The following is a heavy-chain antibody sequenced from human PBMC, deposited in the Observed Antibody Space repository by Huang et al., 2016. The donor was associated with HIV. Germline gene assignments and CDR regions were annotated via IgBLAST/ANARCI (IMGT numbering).Heavy chain of an antibody. Sequence: QPRLQESGPGLVKSSETLSLTCTVSGVSVTRSPWYWGWVRQYPGKGLVWIESVNKDGNTDYKSSINSRLTTSLYTSKNQFSLKLTSVTAADTSVYFCARDIAIFGEPLDSWGQGTAVTVSS. D-gene: IGHD3-3*01. CDR2: VNKDGNT. J-gene: IGHJ4*02. V-gene: IGHV4-39*01. CDR1: GVSVTRSPWY. CDR3: ARDIAIFGEPLDS.